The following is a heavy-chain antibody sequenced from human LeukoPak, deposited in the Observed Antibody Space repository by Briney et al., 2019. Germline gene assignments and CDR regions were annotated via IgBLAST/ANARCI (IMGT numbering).Heavy chain of an antibody. CDR3: AIYRYSGPIDY. J-gene: IGHJ4*02. Sequence: ASVKVSCKASGYTFTSYGISWVRQAPGQGLERMGWISAYNGNTNYAQKLQGRVTMTTYTSTSTAYMELRSLRSDDTAVYYCAIYRYSGPIDYWGQGTLVTVSS. CDR2: ISAYNGNT. V-gene: IGHV1-18*04. CDR1: GYTFTSYG. D-gene: IGHD1-26*01.